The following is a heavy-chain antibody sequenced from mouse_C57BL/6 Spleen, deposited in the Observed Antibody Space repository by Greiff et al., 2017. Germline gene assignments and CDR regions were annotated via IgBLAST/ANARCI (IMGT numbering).Heavy chain of an antibody. D-gene: IGHD3-2*02. CDR2: LWSGGST. CDR3: ASQGFAY. V-gene: IGHV2-2*01. Sequence: QVQLQQSGPGLVQPSQSLSITCTVSGFSLTSYGVHWVRQSPGTGLAWLGVLWSGGSTDYTAAFISRLSISKDNSKSQVFFKMNSLQADDTAIYYCASQGFAYGGQGTLVTVSA. CDR1: GFSLTSYG. J-gene: IGHJ3*01.